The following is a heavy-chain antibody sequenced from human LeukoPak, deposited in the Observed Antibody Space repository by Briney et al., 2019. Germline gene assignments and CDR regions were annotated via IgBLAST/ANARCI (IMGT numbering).Heavy chain of an antibody. D-gene: IGHD2-15*01. CDR2: INPNSGKT. V-gene: IGHV1-8*01. CDR3: ARRHGRCSDGSCYYPDY. J-gene: IGHJ4*02. Sequence: GASVKVSCKASGYTFTSYDINWVRQATGQGLEWMGWINPNSGKTGYAQKFQGRVTMTRNSSITTAYMELSSLRSEDTAVYYCARRHGRCSDGSCYYPDYWGQGTLVTVSS. CDR1: GYTFTSYD.